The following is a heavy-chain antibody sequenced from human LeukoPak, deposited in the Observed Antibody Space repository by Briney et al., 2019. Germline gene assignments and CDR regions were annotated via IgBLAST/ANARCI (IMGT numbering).Heavy chain of an antibody. CDR1: GFTFSSYA. CDR3: AREGEVLYFDWSNWFDP. Sequence: GGSLRLSCAASGFTFSSYAMHWVRQAPGKGLERVAVISYDGSNKYYADSVKGRFTISRDNSKNTLYLQMNSLRAEDTAVYYCAREGEVLYFDWSNWFDPWGQGTLVTVSS. CDR2: ISYDGSNK. J-gene: IGHJ5*02. V-gene: IGHV3-30*04. D-gene: IGHD3-9*01.